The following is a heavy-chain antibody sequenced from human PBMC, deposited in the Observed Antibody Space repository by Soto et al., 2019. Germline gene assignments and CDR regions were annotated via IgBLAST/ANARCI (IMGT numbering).Heavy chain of an antibody. J-gene: IGHJ6*03. Sequence: GGSLRLSCAASGFTVSSNYMSWVRQAPGKGQEWVSVIYSGGSTYYADSVKGRFTISRDNYKNTLYLQRNSLRAEDTAVYYCARDYVRFGEPQDYYYMDVWGKGTTVTVSS. CDR1: GFTVSSNY. D-gene: IGHD3-10*01. CDR2: IYSGGST. V-gene: IGHV3-66*01. CDR3: ARDYVRFGEPQDYYYMDV.